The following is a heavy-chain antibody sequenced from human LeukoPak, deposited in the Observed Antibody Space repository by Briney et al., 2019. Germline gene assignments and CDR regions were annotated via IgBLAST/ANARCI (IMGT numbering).Heavy chain of an antibody. Sequence: GGSLRLSCAASGFTFSSYAMSWVRQAPGKGLEWVSAISGSGGSTYYADSVKGRFTISRDNSKNTLYLQMNSLRAEDTAVYYCAKDAGGSSGWYHPNPLTLDCWGQGTLVTVSS. CDR1: GFTFSSYA. D-gene: IGHD6-19*01. CDR3: AKDAGGSSGWYHPNPLTLDC. J-gene: IGHJ4*02. CDR2: ISGSGGST. V-gene: IGHV3-23*01.